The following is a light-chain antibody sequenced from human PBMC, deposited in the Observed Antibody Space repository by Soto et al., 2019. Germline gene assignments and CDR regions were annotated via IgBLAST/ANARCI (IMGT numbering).Light chain of an antibody. CDR3: QQANSFFALT. CDR2: AAS. V-gene: IGKV1-12*01. J-gene: IGKJ4*01. Sequence: DIQMTQSPSSVSASVGDRVTITCRASQPISSWVAWYQQKPGQAPKLLIYAASSLQIGVPSRFSGSGSGTDFTLTINSLQPEDFATYYCQQANSFFALTFGGGTKVELK. CDR1: QPISSW.